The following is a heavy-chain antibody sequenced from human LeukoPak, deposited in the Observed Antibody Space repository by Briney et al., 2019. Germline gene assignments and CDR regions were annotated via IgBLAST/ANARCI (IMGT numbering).Heavy chain of an antibody. D-gene: IGHD3-16*01. CDR1: GCTFKSFG. Sequence: PGGSLRLSCAASGCTFKSFGMHWVRQAPGKGLEWVAIIAYDGNYKHYADSVKGRFTMSRDNSKSTLSLQMNSLRPDDTAVYYCAKDLGSGLPPDGFDIWGQGTLVTVSS. CDR2: IAYDGNYK. J-gene: IGHJ3*02. CDR3: AKDLGSGLPPDGFDI. V-gene: IGHV3-30*18.